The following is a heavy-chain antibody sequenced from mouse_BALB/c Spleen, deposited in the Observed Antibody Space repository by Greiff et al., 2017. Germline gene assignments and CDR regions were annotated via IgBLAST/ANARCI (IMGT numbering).Heavy chain of an antibody. CDR1: GFTFSSYA. J-gene: IGHJ1*01. CDR3: ARPYYGSSYDWDFDV. CDR2: ISSGGST. Sequence: EVMLVESGGGLVQPGGSLKLSCAASGFTFSSYAMSWVRQTPEKRLEWVASISSGGSTYYPDSVKGRFTISRDNARNILYLQMSSLRSEDTAMYYCARPYYGSSYDWDFDVWGAGTTVTVSS. D-gene: IGHD1-1*01. V-gene: IGHV5-6-5*01.